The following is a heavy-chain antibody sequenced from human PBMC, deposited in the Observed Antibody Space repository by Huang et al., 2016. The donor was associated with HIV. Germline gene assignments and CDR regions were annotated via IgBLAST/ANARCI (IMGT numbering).Heavy chain of an antibody. D-gene: IGHD1-26*01. CDR1: GFSLNSKGVV. V-gene: IGHV2-5*02. CDR3: AHIGRLGDYYMDV. CDR2: IYWDDDK. Sequence: QITLKESGPTLVKPTETLTLTCSFSGFSLNSKGVVVGWIRQPPGKALEWLALIYWDDDKRYMPSVRNKIIISRDTTKKQVVLTLTNVDRLDTGTYYCAHIGRLGDYYMDVWGNGTTVTVSS. J-gene: IGHJ6*03.